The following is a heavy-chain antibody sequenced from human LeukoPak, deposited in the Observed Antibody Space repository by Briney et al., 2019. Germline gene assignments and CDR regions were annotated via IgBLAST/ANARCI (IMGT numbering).Heavy chain of an antibody. V-gene: IGHV3-30*02. Sequence: GGSLRLSCAASGFTFSSYGMHWVRQAPGKGLEWVAFIRYDGSNKYYADSVKGRFTISRDNSKDTLYLQMNSLRAEDTAVYYCAKDRNIVVLPAASPYCFDYWGQGTLVTVSS. CDR2: IRYDGSNK. CDR3: AKDRNIVVLPAASPYCFDY. D-gene: IGHD2-2*01. J-gene: IGHJ4*02. CDR1: GFTFSSYG.